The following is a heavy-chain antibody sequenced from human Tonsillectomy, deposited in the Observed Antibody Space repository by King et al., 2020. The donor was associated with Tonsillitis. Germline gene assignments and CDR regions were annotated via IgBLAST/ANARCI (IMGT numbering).Heavy chain of an antibody. J-gene: IGHJ6*02. D-gene: IGHD3-10*01. V-gene: IGHV1-8*02. CDR2: MNPNSGNT. CDR1: GYTFTSYD. Sequence: VQLVESGAEVKKPGASMKVSCKASGYTFTSYDINWVRQATGQGLEWMGWMNPNSGNTGYAQKFQGRVTMTRNTSISTAYMELSSLRSEDTAVYHCAGRPSPRYYGSGSNYGMDVWGQGTTVTVSS. CDR3: AGRPSPRYYGSGSNYGMDV.